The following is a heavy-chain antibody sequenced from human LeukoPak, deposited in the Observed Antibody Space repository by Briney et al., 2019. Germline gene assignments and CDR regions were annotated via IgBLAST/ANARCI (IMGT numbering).Heavy chain of an antibody. Sequence: GASVKVSCKASGGTFDTYALSWVRQAPGQGLEWMGGIIPIFGTANYAQKFQGRVTITTDESTSTAYMELSSLRSEDTAVYYCARVFSYYYYMDVWGKGTTVTVSS. CDR2: IIPIFGTA. CDR1: GGTFDTYA. J-gene: IGHJ6*03. V-gene: IGHV1-69*05. D-gene: IGHD3-9*01. CDR3: ARVFSYYYYMDV.